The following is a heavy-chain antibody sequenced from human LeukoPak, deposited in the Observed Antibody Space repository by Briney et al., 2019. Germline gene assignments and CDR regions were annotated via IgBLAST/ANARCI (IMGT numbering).Heavy chain of an antibody. CDR2: INPNSGGT. V-gene: IGHV1-2*02. D-gene: IGHD6-13*01. Sequence: ASVKVSCKASGYTLTGYYMHWVRQAPGQGLEWMGWINPNSGGTNYAQKFQGRVTMTRDTSISTAYVELSRLRSDDTAVYYCARVFGYSSSWYHYWGQGTLVTVSS. CDR1: GYTLTGYY. J-gene: IGHJ4*02. CDR3: ARVFGYSSSWYHY.